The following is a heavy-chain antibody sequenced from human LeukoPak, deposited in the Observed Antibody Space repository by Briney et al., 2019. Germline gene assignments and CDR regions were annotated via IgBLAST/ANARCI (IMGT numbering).Heavy chain of an antibody. D-gene: IGHD3-10*01. CDR1: GGSISSYY. CDR2: IYYSGYT. CDR3: ARTTMVRGTYYMDV. J-gene: IGHJ6*03. V-gene: IGHV4-59*01. Sequence: TSETLSLTCTVSGGSISSYYWSWIRQPPGKGLEWIGYIYYSGYTNYNPSLKSRVTISVDTSKNQFSLKLSSVTAADTAVYYCARTTMVRGTYYMDVWGKGATVTISS.